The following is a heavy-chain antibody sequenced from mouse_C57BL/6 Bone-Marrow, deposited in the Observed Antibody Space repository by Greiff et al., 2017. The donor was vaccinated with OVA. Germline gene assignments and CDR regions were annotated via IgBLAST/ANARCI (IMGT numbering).Heavy chain of an antibody. J-gene: IGHJ1*03. CDR3: ARKGNGSSLLYWYFDV. CDR1: GFSLTSYG. Sequence: QVQLQQSGPGLVQPSQSLSITCTVSGFSLTSYGVHWVRQSPGKGLEWLGVIWSGGSTDYNAAFISRLSISKDNSKSQVFFKMNSLQADDTAIYYCARKGNGSSLLYWYFDVWGTGTTVTVSS. V-gene: IGHV2-2*01. D-gene: IGHD1-1*01. CDR2: IWSGGST.